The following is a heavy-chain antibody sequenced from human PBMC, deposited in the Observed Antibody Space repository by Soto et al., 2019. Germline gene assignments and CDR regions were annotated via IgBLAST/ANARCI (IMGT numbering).Heavy chain of an antibody. CDR3: AKFIPQGGWPFDY. J-gene: IGHJ4*02. V-gene: IGHV3-23*01. D-gene: IGHD6-19*01. CDR1: GFTFSNYP. Sequence: EVQLLESGGGLVQPGESLRLSCAASGFTFSNYPMTWVRQAPGKGLEWVSAISGSSDATYCADSVKGRFTVSRDNSKNTLYLQMDSLRAEDTAVYYCAKFIPQGGWPFDYWGQGALVTVSS. CDR2: ISGSSDAT.